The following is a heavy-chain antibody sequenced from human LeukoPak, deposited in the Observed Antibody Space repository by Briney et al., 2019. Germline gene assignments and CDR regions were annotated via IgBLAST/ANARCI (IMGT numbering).Heavy chain of an antibody. CDR1: GFTFSGYA. CDR3: VKVWVYGGYDY. Sequence: GGSLRLSCSASGFTFSGYAMHWVRQAPGKGLQYVSAISSNGGSTYYADSVKGRFTISRDNSKNTLYLQMSSLRAEDTAVYYCVKVWVYGGYDYWGQGTLVTVSS. CDR2: ISSNGGST. J-gene: IGHJ4*02. D-gene: IGHD4-17*01. V-gene: IGHV3-64D*06.